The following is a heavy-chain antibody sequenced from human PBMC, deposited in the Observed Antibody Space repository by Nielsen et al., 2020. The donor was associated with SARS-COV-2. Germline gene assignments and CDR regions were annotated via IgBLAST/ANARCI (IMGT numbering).Heavy chain of an antibody. CDR2: IWYDGSNK. D-gene: IGHD6-19*01. CDR1: GFTFSSYG. Sequence: GGSLRLSCAASGFTFSSYGMHWVRQAPGKGLEWVAVIWYDGSNKYYADSVKGRFTISRDNSKNTLYLQMNSLRAEDTAVYYCAKEKEGIAVEDYWGQGTLVTVSS. V-gene: IGHV3-33*06. CDR3: AKEKEGIAVEDY. J-gene: IGHJ4*02.